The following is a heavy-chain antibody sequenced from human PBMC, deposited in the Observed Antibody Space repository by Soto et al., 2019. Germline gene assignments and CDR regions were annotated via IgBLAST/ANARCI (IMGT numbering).Heavy chain of an antibody. Sequence: EVQLVESGGGLVKPGGSLRLSCAASGFTFSSYSMNWVRQAPGKGLEWVSSISSSSSYIYYADSVKGRFTISRDNAKNSLYLQMNSLRAEDTAVYYCACLIAAAGTPIDYWGQGTLVTVSS. CDR2: ISSSSSYI. J-gene: IGHJ4*02. CDR3: ACLIAAAGTPIDY. CDR1: GFTFSSYS. D-gene: IGHD6-13*01. V-gene: IGHV3-21*01.